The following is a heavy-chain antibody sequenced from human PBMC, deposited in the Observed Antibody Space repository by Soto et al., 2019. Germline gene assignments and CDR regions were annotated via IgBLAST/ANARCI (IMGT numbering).Heavy chain of an antibody. CDR2: ISYDGSNK. J-gene: IGHJ4*02. V-gene: IGHV3-30-3*01. CDR3: ARGFGYGEGDY. Sequence: QVQLVESGGGVVQPGRSLRLSCAASGFTFSSYAMHWVRQAPGKGLEWVAVISYDGSNKYYADSVKGRFTISRDNSKNTLYLQMNSLRAEDTAVYYCARGFGYGEGDYWGQGTLFTVSS. CDR1: GFTFSSYA. D-gene: IGHD4-17*01.